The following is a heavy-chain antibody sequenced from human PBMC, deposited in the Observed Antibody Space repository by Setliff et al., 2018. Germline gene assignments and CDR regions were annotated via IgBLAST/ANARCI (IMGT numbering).Heavy chain of an antibody. J-gene: IGHJ4*02. V-gene: IGHV1-69*13. D-gene: IGHD3-10*01. Sequence: SVRVSCKASGGTFNTYGLSWVRQAPGQGLEWMGGIIPIIGEPNYAQKFQGRVTITADESTSTAYMELRSLKSEDTAVYYCAREALRRAGLYFFDIWGQGMLVTVSS. CDR1: GGTFNTYG. CDR2: IIPIIGEP. CDR3: AREALRRAGLYFFDI.